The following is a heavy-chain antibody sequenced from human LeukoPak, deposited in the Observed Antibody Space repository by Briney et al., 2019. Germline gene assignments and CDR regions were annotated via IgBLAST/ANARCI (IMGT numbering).Heavy chain of an antibody. V-gene: IGHV3-30*02. CDR3: TRDLMDYDVSTGLHHYYMDV. CDR2: IRYDGSNK. CDR1: GFTFSSYG. D-gene: IGHD3-9*01. J-gene: IGHJ6*02. Sequence: QPGGSLRLSCASSGFTFSSYGMHWVRQAPGKGLEWVAFIRYDGSNKYYADSVKGRFTISRDNSKNTLYLQMNSLRAEDTAVYYCTRDLMDYDVSTGLHHYYMDVWGQGTTVTVSS.